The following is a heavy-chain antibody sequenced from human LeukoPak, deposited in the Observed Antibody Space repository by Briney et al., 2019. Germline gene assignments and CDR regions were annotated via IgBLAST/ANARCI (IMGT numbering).Heavy chain of an antibody. Sequence: SETLSLTCSVSGGSISLSYYYWGWIRQPPGKALEWIGSVYYSGTTSYNPSLKSRVTISVDMSKNHFSLRLSSVTAADTAVYYCARGGRGVVSYWGQGTLVTVSS. D-gene: IGHD3-10*01. CDR3: ARGGRGVVSY. J-gene: IGHJ4*02. V-gene: IGHV4-39*07. CDR1: GGSISLSYYY. CDR2: VYYSGTT.